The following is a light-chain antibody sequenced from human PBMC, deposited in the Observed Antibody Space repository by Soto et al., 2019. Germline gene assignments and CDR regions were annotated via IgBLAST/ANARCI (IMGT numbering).Light chain of an antibody. V-gene: IGLV2-18*02. CDR3: SSYTSSSTSV. Sequence: QSALTQPPSVSGSPGQSVTISCTGTSSDVGSYNRVSWYQQPPGTAPKLMIYEVSNRPSGVPDRFSGSKSGNTASLTISGLQAEDEADYYCSSYTSSSTSVFGGGTKLTVL. J-gene: IGLJ2*01. CDR2: EVS. CDR1: SSDVGSYNR.